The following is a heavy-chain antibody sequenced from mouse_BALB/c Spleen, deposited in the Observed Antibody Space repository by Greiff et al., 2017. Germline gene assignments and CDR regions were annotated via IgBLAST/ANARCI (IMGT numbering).Heavy chain of an antibody. CDR2: INPGSGGT. Sequence: QVQLQQSGAELVRPGTSVKVSCTASGYAFTNYLIEWVKQRPGQGLEWIGVINPGSGGTNYNEKFKGKATLTADKSSSTGYMQLSSLTSDDAAVYCCASWYGAYWGQGTLVTVSA. D-gene: IGHD2-14*01. V-gene: IGHV1-54*03. CDR1: GYAFTNYL. CDR3: ASWYGAY. J-gene: IGHJ3*01.